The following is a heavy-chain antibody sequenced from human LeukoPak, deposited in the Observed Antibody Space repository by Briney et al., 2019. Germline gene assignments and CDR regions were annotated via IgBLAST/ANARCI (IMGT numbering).Heavy chain of an antibody. CDR3: AKEPPGIAAAGTFDP. CDR1: GYSISSGYY. J-gene: IGHJ5*02. CDR2: IYHSGST. Sequence: SETLSLTCTVSGYSISSGYYWGWIRQPPGKGLEWIGSIYHSGSTYYNPSLKSRVTISVDTFKNQFSLKLSSVTAADTAVYYCAKEPPGIAAAGTFDPWGQGTLVTVSS. D-gene: IGHD6-13*01. V-gene: IGHV4-38-2*02.